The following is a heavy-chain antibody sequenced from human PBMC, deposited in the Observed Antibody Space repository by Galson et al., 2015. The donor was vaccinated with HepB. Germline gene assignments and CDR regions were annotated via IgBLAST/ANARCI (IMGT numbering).Heavy chain of an antibody. CDR1: GFTFSSYA. CDR3: ARDSGMAAAGDADDY. Sequence: SLRLSCAASGFTFSSYAMSWVRQAPGKGLEWVSAIYSDGSTFYADSVKGRFTISRDNSKNTLFLQMDSLRAEDTAVYYCARDSGMAAAGDADDYWGQGTLVTVSS. CDR2: IYSDGST. J-gene: IGHJ4*02. V-gene: IGHV3-53*01. D-gene: IGHD6-13*01.